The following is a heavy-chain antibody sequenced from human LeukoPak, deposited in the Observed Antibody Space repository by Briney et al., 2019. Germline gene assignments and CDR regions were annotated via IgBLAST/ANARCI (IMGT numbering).Heavy chain of an antibody. Sequence: PSETLSLTCSVSVGPISSYYWRWIRQPPGKGLEWIGHIYCSGSNNYNPSLKSRVTISVDTSKNQFSLKLRSVTAADTAVYYCARDSRRDSSGYSIDYWGQGTLVTVSS. CDR2: IYCSGSN. J-gene: IGHJ4*02. CDR1: VGPISSYY. V-gene: IGHV4-59*01. D-gene: IGHD3-22*01. CDR3: ARDSRRDSSGYSIDY.